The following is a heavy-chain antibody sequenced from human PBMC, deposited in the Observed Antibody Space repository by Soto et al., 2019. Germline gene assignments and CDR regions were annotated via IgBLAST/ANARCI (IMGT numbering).Heavy chain of an antibody. CDR3: ARXLDFWSGYYTYYYGMDV. Sequence: SETLSLTCAVYGGSFSCYYWSWIRQPPGKGLEWIGEINHSGSTNYNPSLKSRVTISVDTSKNQFSLKLSSVTAADTAVYYCARXLDFWSGYYTYYYGMDVWGQGTTVTVSS. V-gene: IGHV4-34*01. J-gene: IGHJ6*02. D-gene: IGHD3-3*01. CDR1: GGSFSCYY. CDR2: INHSGST.